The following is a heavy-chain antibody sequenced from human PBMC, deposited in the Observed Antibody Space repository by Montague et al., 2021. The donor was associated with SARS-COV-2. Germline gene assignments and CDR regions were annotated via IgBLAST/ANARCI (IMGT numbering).Heavy chain of an antibody. D-gene: IGHD3-9*01. CDR2: IYGDDDN. J-gene: IGHJ5*02. V-gene: IGHV2-5*02. CDR1: GLSLSTSEVG. Sequence: VKPTQTLTLTCTFSGLSLSTSEVGVGWIRQPPGKAPEFLALIYGDDDNRYKPSLKSRLTITKVTSKNQVVLTMTNVDPVDTATYYCAHFGILRYFDPWGQGTLVTVSS. CDR3: AHFGILRYFDP.